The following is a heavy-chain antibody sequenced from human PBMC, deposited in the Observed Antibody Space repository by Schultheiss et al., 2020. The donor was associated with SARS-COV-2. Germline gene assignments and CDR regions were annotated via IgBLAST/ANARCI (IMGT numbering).Heavy chain of an antibody. V-gene: IGHV4-31*03. J-gene: IGHJ6*02. Sequence: TLSLTCTVSGGSISSGGYYWSWIRQHPGKGLEWIGYIYYSGSTYYNPSLKSRVTISVDTSKNQFSLKLSSVTAADTAVYYCARGAGGYCSGGSCYSYHYYGMDVWGQGTTVTVSS. D-gene: IGHD2-15*01. CDR1: GGSISSGGYY. CDR3: ARGAGGYCSGGSCYSYHYYGMDV. CDR2: IYYSGST.